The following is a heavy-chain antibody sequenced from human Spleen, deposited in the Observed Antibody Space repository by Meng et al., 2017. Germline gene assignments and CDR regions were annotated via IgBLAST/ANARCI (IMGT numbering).Heavy chain of an antibody. CDR2: ISSSGSSI. CDR3: ARAGFFYYGSSRAFDI. Sequence: GESLKISCAASGFTFSDYYMSWIRQAPGKGLEWVSYISSSGSSIYYADSVEGRFTISRANAKNSLYLQMNSLRAEDTAVYYCARAGFFYYGSSRAFDIWGQGTMVTVSS. CDR1: GFTFSDYY. J-gene: IGHJ3*02. V-gene: IGHV3-11*04. D-gene: IGHD3-22*01.